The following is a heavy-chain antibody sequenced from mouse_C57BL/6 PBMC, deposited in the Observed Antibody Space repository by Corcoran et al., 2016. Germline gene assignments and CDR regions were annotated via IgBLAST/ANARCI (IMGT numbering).Heavy chain of an antibody. CDR1: GYTFTDYY. D-gene: IGHD4-1*01. CDR2: INPNNGGT. J-gene: IGHJ2*01. Sequence: DVQLQQSGPELVKPGASVKISCKASGYTFTDYYMNWVKQSHGKSLEWIGDINPNNGGTSYNQKFKGKATLTVDKSSSTAYMELRSLTSEDSAVYYFAWDFDYWGQGTTLTVSS. CDR3: AWDFDY. V-gene: IGHV1-26*01.